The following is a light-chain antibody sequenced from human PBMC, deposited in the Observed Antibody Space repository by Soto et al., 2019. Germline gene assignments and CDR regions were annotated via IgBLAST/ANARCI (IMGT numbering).Light chain of an antibody. V-gene: IGLV2-14*01. Sequence: QSVLTQPASVSGSPGQSITISCTGTSSDVGLYNYVSWYQQHPGQAPKLLIYEVSHRPSGVSNRFSGSKSDNTASLTISGLLTEDEAYYYCNSYKSDYNYVFGSGTKVTVL. CDR2: EVS. CDR3: NSYKSDYNYV. CDR1: SSDVGLYNY. J-gene: IGLJ1*01.